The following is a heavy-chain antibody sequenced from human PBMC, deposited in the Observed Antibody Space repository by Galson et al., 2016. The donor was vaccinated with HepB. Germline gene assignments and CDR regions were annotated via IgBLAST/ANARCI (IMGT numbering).Heavy chain of an antibody. CDR1: GYNFNDHY. Sequence: SVKVSCKASGYNFNDHYIHWVRQVPGQGLEWMGWINPKRGGTTYADKFQGGVTISADTSKNQISLKLRSVTAADTALYYCARGKRGYGDYHFWGQGTLVTVSS. CDR2: INPKRGGT. D-gene: IGHD4-17*01. V-gene: IGHV1-2*02. J-gene: IGHJ4*02. CDR3: ARGKRGYGDYHF.